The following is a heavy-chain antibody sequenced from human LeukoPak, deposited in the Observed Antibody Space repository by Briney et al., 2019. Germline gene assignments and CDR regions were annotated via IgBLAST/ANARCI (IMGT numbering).Heavy chain of an antibody. J-gene: IGHJ5*02. V-gene: IGHV4-59*05. D-gene: IGHD5-12*01. CDR1: GGSISSYY. Sequence: PSETLSLTCTVSGGSISSYYWSWIRQPPGKGLEWIGSIYYSGSTYYNPSLKSRVTISVDTSKNQFSPKLSSVTAADTAVYYCASVPSGGFDPWGQGTLVTVSS. CDR2: IYYSGST. CDR3: ASVPSGGFDP.